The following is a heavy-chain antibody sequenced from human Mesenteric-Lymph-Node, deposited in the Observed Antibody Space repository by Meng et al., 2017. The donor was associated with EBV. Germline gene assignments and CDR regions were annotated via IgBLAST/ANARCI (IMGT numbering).Heavy chain of an antibody. CDR1: GASITTGNW. CDR2: VFHSGST. D-gene: IGHD3-10*01. J-gene: IGHJ4*02. CDR3: VRGLGGSGNYYFDY. Sequence: QVQVQESGPGLVQPSATLSLTCAVFGASITTGNWWSWVRQTPGKGLEWIGAVFHSGSTNYNPSLKSRVTISVDKSKNQFSLEVTSVTAADAAVYYCVRGLGGSGNYYFDYWGQGTLVTVSS. V-gene: IGHV4-4*02.